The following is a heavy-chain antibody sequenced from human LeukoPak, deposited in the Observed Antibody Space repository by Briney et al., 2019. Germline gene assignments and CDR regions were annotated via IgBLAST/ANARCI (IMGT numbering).Heavy chain of an antibody. CDR3: AKDPDCTSGVCYTFFDY. V-gene: IGHV3-23*01. J-gene: IGHJ4*02. Sequence: GGTLRLSCAASGFTFSSYGMSWVCQAPGKGLEWVSAISGRGGSTYYAGSVKGRFTISRDNSKTTLFLHMNGLRAEDTVVYYCAKDPDCTSGVCYTFFDYWGQGTLVTVSS. CDR1: GFTFSSYG. D-gene: IGHD2-8*01. CDR2: ISGRGGST.